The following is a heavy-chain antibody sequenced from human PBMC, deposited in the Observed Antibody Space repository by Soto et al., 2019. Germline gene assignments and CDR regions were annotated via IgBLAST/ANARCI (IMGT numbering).Heavy chain of an antibody. CDR2: IYPGDSDT. CDR1: GYSFTSYW. D-gene: IGHD3-10*01. J-gene: IGHJ6*02. V-gene: IGHV5-51*01. CDR3: ARQYYYGSGSFLNYYYYYGMDV. Sequence: PGESLKISCKGSGYSFTSYWIGWVRQMPGKGLEWMGIIYPGDSDTRYSPSFQGQVTISADKSISTAYLQWSSLKASDTAMYYCARQYYYGSGSFLNYYYYYGMDVWGQGTTVTVSS.